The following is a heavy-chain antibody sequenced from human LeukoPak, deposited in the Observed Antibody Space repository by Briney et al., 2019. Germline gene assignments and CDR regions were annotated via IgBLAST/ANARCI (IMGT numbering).Heavy chain of an antibody. D-gene: IGHD3-22*01. CDR2: IRSKANGATR. Sequence: GRSLRLSCTTYGFTFGDYVMSWVRQAPGKGLEWVGFIRSKANGATREYAASVRGRFTISRDDSRSIAYLQMNSLKTEDTAVYHCTRPLDPYYDKSAPLGYWGQGTLVTVSS. J-gene: IGHJ4*02. V-gene: IGHV3-49*04. CDR1: GFTFGDYV. CDR3: TRPLDPYYDKSAPLGY.